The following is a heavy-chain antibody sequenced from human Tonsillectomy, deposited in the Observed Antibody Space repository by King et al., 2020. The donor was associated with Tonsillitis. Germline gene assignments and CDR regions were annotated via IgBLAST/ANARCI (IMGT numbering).Heavy chain of an antibody. CDR1: GLTFISHA. J-gene: IGHJ4*02. CDR3: AKGGCSSTSCYYDCDY. D-gene: IGHD2-2*01. Sequence: VQLVESGGGFVQPGGSLRLSFSASGLTFISHAMSWVRQPPGKVRDWVAVFIGIGGRTYYAYSVNGRLTISRDNSKNTLYLQMNSLSAEDTAVYYCAKGGCSSTSCYYDCDYWGQGTLVTVSS. CDR2: FIGIGGRT. V-gene: IGHV3-23*04.